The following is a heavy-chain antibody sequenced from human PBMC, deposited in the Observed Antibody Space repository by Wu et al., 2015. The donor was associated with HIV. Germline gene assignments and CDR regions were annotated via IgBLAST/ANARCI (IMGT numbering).Heavy chain of an antibody. CDR1: GGTFSSYG. J-gene: IGHJ4*02. Sequence: QVQVVQSGAEVKKPGSSVKVSCKPSGGTFSSYGFTWVRQAPGQGLEWMGWINPNRGGTKYAQKFQGRVTMTRDTAVSTAYMELNSLTSDDTAVYYCARLQSLSGFYSNADYWGQGTLVTVSS. D-gene: IGHD3-22*01. V-gene: IGHV1-2*02. CDR3: ARLQSLSGFYSNADY. CDR2: INPNRGGT.